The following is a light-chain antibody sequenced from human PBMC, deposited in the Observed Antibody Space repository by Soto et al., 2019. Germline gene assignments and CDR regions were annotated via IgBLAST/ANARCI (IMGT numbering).Light chain of an antibody. Sequence: AIQMTQSPSSLSASVGDRVTITCRASQDIGNDLAWYQQKLGKAPQLLMFAASTLQNGVPSRFSGSGSGTDFPLTISRLQPEDLATYYCLQGHNYPWTFGQGTKVQI. J-gene: IGKJ1*01. CDR3: LQGHNYPWT. CDR1: QDIGND. V-gene: IGKV1-6*01. CDR2: AAS.